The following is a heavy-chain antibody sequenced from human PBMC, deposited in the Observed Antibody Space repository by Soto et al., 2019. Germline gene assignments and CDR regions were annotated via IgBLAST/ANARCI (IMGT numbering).Heavy chain of an antibody. CDR2: SYYSGTS. CDR3: TRRYNWNDYYFDP. CDR1: GGSISTSNW. V-gene: IGHV4-4*02. D-gene: IGHD1-20*01. Sequence: SETLSLTCAVSGGSISTSNWWNWVRQPPGKGLEWVGSSYYSGTSYFNPALKGRVTISVDTSTNQFSLRLTSVTAADTAVYYCTRRYNWNDYYFDPWGQGTLVTVSS. J-gene: IGHJ5*02.